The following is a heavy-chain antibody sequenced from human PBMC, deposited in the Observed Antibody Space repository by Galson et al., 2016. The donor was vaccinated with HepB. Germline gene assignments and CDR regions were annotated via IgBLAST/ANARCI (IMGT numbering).Heavy chain of an antibody. V-gene: IGHV4-31*03. D-gene: IGHD3-10*01. J-gene: IGHJ5*02. CDR3: ARGAYGAHGPATDYKYRLDP. CDR2: IRYSGST. CDR1: RGSISSGSNY. Sequence: TLSLTCTVSRGSISSGSNYWSWIRQHPGKGLEWIGYIRYSGSTDYNPSLKSRLTMSVDTSRNQFSLSLTSVTSADTAVYYCARGAYGAHGPATDYKYRLDPWGQGILVTVSS.